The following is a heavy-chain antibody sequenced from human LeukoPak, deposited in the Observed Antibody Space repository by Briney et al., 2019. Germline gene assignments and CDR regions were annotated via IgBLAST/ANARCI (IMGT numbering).Heavy chain of an antibody. D-gene: IGHD1-1*01. J-gene: IGHJ4*02. CDR3: ATTDFDY. V-gene: IGHV3-33*01. CDR2: IWYDGSNK. Sequence: GRSLRLSCAASGFTFSNYGMHWVRQAPGKGLEWLAVIWYDGSNKYYADSVKGRFTISRDNSKNTLYLQMSSLRAEDTAVYYCATTDFDYWGQGTLVTVSS. CDR1: GFTFSNYG.